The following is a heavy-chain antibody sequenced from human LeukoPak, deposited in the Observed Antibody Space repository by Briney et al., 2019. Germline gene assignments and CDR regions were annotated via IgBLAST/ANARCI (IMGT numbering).Heavy chain of an antibody. Sequence: KTSETLSLTCAVYGGSFSGYYWGWIRQPPGKGLQWIGSIFHSGDAYYNPSLKSLLTISVDTSKNQFSLKVSSVTATDTAVYYCARVAAAGSIDYWGQGTLVTVSS. CDR2: IFHSGDA. CDR1: GGSFSGYY. D-gene: IGHD6-13*01. CDR3: ARVAAAGSIDY. V-gene: IGHV4-34*12. J-gene: IGHJ4*02.